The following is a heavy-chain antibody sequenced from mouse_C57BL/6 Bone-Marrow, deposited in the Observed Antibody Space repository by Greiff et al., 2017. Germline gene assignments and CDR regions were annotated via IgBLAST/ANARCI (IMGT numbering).Heavy chain of an antibody. CDR2: IHPNSGST. J-gene: IGHJ2*01. Sequence: QVQLQQSGAELVKPGASVKLSCTASGYTFTSYWMHWVKQRPGQGLEWIGMIHPNSGSTNYNEKFKSKATLTVAKSSSTAYMKLSSLTSEDSAVSYGRRRITTVVATNFDDWGQGTTLTVSS. D-gene: IGHD1-1*01. V-gene: IGHV1-64*01. CDR1: GYTFTSYW. CDR3: RRRITTVVATNFDD.